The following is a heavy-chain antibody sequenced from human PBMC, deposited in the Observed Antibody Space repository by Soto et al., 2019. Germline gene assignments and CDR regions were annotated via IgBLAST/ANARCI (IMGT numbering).Heavy chain of an antibody. J-gene: IGHJ6*02. CDR3: ARDKDITSFGVVIISDYGMDV. CDR1: GYTFTSYG. D-gene: IGHD3-3*01. CDR2: ISAYNGNT. V-gene: IGHV1-18*01. Sequence: QVQLVQSGAEVKKPGASVKVSCKASGYTFTSYGISWVRQAPGQGLEWMGWISAYNGNTNYAQKLQGRVTMTTDTSTSTSYMELRSLRSDDTAVYYCARDKDITSFGVVIISDYGMDVWGQGHTVTVSS.